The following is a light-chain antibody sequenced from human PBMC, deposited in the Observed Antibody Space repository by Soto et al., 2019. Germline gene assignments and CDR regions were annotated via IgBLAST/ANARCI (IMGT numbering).Light chain of an antibody. J-gene: IGLJ2*01. V-gene: IGLV2-14*01. CDR1: STDVGAYNY. CDR2: EVS. Sequence: QSALTQPASVSGSPGQSITISCTGSSTDVGAYNYVSWYQQHPGKAPKLMIYEVSNRPSGVSNRFSGSKSGNTASLTISGLQAEDEADYHCSSYRSSSTLVVFGGGTQLTVL. CDR3: SSYRSSSTLVV.